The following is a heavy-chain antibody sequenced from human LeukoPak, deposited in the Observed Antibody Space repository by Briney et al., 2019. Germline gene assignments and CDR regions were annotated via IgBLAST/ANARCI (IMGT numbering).Heavy chain of an antibody. J-gene: IGHJ4*02. CDR2: IHPSWTT. V-gene: IGHV4-4*02. D-gene: IGHD3-10*02. CDR3: VRGGAYYLPY. Sequence: SETLSLTCAVSGESFSSCNWWSWVRQPPEKGLEWIGEIHPSWTTNYNPSLKSRVTISIDKSKNQLSLNLISVTAADTAVFYCVRGGAYYLPYWGQGTLVTVSS. CDR1: GESFSSCNW.